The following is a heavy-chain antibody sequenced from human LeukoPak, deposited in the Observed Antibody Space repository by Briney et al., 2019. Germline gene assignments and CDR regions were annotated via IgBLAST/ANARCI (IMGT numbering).Heavy chain of an antibody. J-gene: IGHJ2*01. CDR1: GGSISSYY. V-gene: IGHV4-4*07. D-gene: IGHD5-12*01. CDR2: IYTSGST. CDR3: SRTXXDNKWRVWWYFDL. Sequence: SETLSLTCTVSGGSISSYYWSWIRQPAGKGLEWIGLIYTSGSTNYNPSLKSQVTMSLDTSKNRFSLKLSSVTAADTAVYYFSRTXXDNKWRVWWYFDLWGRGTLVTVSS.